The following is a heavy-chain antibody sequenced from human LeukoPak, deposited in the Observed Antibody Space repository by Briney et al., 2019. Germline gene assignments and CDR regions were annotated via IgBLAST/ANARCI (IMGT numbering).Heavy chain of an antibody. V-gene: IGHV3-33*08. CDR2: IWYDGSNK. D-gene: IGHD3-10*01. CDR3: ASANGSGSYFSYYYYGMDV. CDR1: GFTFRSYS. J-gene: IGHJ6*02. Sequence: GGSLRLSCVATGFTFRSYSMNWVRQAPGKGLEWVAVIWYDGSNKYYADSVKGRFTISRDNSKNTLYLQMNSLRAEDTAVYYCASANGSGSYFSYYYYGMDVWGQGTTVTVSS.